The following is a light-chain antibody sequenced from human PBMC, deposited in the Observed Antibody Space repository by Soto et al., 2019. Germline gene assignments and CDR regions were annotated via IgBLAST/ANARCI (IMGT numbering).Light chain of an antibody. CDR3: QQYSNEST. CDR1: QSVSNW. CDR2: KTS. V-gene: IGKV1-5*03. Sequence: DVEMTQSPSTLPTSIGARVTINCRASQSVSNWLAWYQQKPGKAPKLLIYKTSRLESGVPSRFSASGSGTDFSLTINSLQSDDFATYFCQQYSNESTFGQGTKLEIK. J-gene: IGKJ2*01.